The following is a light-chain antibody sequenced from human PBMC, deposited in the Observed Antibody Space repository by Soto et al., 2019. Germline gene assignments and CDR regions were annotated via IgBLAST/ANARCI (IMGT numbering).Light chain of an antibody. CDR1: RSISNY. J-gene: IGKJ1*01. CDR3: QQSYSFPR. V-gene: IGKV1-39*01. Sequence: DIQMTQSPSSLSASVGDRVTITCRASRSISNYLNWYQQKSGKVPRLLIYAASSLQPGVPSRFSGTGTGTVFTLTITFLQPEDSATYYCQQSYSFPRFGPGTRVDLK. CDR2: AAS.